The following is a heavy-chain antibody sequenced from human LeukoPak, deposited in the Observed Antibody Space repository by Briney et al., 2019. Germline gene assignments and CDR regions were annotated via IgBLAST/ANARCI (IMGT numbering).Heavy chain of an antibody. D-gene: IGHD3-10*01. V-gene: IGHV3-23*01. CDR2: ISGSGGST. Sequence: GGSLRLSCAASGFTFSSYAMSWVRQAPGKGLEWVPAISGSGGSTYYADSVKGRFTISRDNSKNTLYLQMNSLRAEDTAVYYCAKDPPYYYGSGSSDYWGQGTLVTVSS. CDR3: AKDPPYYYGSGSSDY. CDR1: GFTFSSYA. J-gene: IGHJ4*02.